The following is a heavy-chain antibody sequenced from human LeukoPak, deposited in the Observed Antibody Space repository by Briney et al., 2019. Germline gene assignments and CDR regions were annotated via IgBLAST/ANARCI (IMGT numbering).Heavy chain of an antibody. J-gene: IGHJ4*02. CDR3: WKDLRDRCGMGPCDY. CDR2: ISGSGGST. Sequence: GSLRLSCAASGFTFISYAMSWVRQAPGKGLEWVSAISGSGGSTYYADSVKGRFTISRDNSKNTLYLQMNSLRAEDTAVYYCWKDLRDRCGMGPCDYWGQGTLVTVSS. CDR1: GFTFISYA. D-gene: IGHD3-22*01. V-gene: IGHV3-23*01.